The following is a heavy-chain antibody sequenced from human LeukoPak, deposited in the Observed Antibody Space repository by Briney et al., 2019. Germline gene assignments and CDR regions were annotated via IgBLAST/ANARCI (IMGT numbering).Heavy chain of an antibody. V-gene: IGHV3-48*01. CDR1: GFTFSSYS. J-gene: IGHJ4*02. Sequence: PGGSLRLSCAAPGFTFSSYSMNWVRQAPGKGLEWVSFISSSTSSIYYADSVKGRFTISRDNAKNSLYLQMNSLRAEDTAVFYCARVRTGNYFDNWGQGTLVTVSS. D-gene: IGHD3/OR15-3a*01. CDR3: ARVRTGNYFDN. CDR2: ISSSTSSI.